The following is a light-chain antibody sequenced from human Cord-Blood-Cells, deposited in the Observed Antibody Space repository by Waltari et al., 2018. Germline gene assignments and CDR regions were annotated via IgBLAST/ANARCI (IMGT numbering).Light chain of an antibody. J-gene: IGLJ3*02. Sequence: QSALTQPASVSGSPGQSITISCTGTNSDVGSYTLVPWYQQHPGKTPKLMIYEGSKRPSGVSNRFSGSKSGNTASLTISGLQAEDEADYYCCSYAGSSTWVFGGGTKLTVL. CDR3: CSYAGSSTWV. V-gene: IGLV2-23*01. CDR1: NSDVGSYTL. CDR2: EGS.